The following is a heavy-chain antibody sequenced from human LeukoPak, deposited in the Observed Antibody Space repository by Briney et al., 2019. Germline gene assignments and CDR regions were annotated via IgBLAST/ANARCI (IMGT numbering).Heavy chain of an antibody. J-gene: IGHJ5*01. CDR2: ITGGHYAT. V-gene: IGHV3-23*01. CDR1: GFSFSSFA. CDR3: TKDPNGDYIGAFDP. Sequence: PGGSLRLSSAASGFSFSSFAMTWVRQAPGKGLEWVSSITGGHYATYNTDSVKGRFTISRDNAKNTLYLQMNSLRADDTAIYYCTKDPNGDYIGAFDPWGQGTLVTVS. D-gene: IGHD4-17*01.